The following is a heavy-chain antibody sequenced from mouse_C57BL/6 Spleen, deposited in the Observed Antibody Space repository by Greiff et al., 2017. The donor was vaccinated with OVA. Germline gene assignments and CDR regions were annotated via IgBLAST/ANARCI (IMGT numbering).Heavy chain of an antibody. CDR2: ISNGGGSP. CDR3: ARRGFTTVVAHWYFDV. V-gene: IGHV5-12*01. D-gene: IGHD1-1*01. Sequence: EVKVVESGGGLVQPGGSLKLSCAASGFTFSDYYMYWVRQTPEKRLEWVAYISNGGGSPYYPDTVKGRFTISRDNATNTLYLQMSRLKSEDTAMYYCARRGFTTVVAHWYFDVWGTGTTVTVSS. CDR1: GFTFSDYY. J-gene: IGHJ1*03.